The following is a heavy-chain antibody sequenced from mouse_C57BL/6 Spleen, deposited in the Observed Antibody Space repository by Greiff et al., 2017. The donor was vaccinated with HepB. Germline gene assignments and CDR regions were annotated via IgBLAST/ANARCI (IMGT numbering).Heavy chain of an antibody. CDR2: ISYSGST. Sequence: EVQLVESGPGMVKPSQSLSLTCTVTGYSITSGYDWHWIRHFPGNKLEWMGYISYSGSTNYNPSLKSRISITHDTSKNHFFLKLNSVTTEDTATYYCARRDYDGDYFDYWGQGTTLTVSS. CDR1: GYSITSGYD. D-gene: IGHD2-4*01. J-gene: IGHJ2*01. V-gene: IGHV3-1*01. CDR3: ARRDYDGDYFDY.